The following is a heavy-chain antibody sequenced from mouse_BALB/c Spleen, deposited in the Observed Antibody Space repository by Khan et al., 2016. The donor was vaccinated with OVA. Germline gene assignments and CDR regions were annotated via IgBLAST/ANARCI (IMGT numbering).Heavy chain of an antibody. V-gene: IGHV3-8*02. J-gene: IGHJ3*01. Sequence: EVQLQESGPSLVKPSQTLSLTCSVTGDSITNGYSNWIRKFPGNELEYMVYIRYSGSTYYNPSLNSRISITRDTSKNQYHLQLNSVTTEDTATYYCARGNFPFTYWGQGTLVTVSA. CDR1: GDSITNGY. CDR2: IRYSGST. CDR3: ARGNFPFTY.